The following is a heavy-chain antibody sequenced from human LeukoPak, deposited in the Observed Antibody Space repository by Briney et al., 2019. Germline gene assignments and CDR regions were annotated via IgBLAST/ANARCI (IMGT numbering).Heavy chain of an antibody. V-gene: IGHV1-2*02. D-gene: IGHD6-13*01. J-gene: IGHJ4*02. CDR3: AGRIAAGFDY. CDR1: GGTFSSYA. CDR2: INPNSGGT. Sequence: ASVKVSCKASGGTFSSYAISWVRQAPGQGLEWMGWINPNSGGTNYAQKFQGRVTMTRDTSISTAYMELSRLRSDDTAVYYCAGRIAAGFDYWGQGTLVTVSS.